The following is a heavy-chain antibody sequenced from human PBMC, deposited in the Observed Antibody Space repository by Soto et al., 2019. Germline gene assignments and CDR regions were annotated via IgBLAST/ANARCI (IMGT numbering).Heavy chain of an antibody. J-gene: IGHJ4*02. Sequence: TGGSLRLSCVASGFIFSNFGMHWVRQAPGKGLEWVAVISSDEKIKQYADSVRGRFAISRDNSKNTLYLQMTSLRAEDTAIYCCARGLRSVLDYWGQGTLVTVSS. CDR2: ISSDEKIK. CDR1: GFIFSNFG. D-gene: IGHD6-6*01. CDR3: ARGLRSVLDY. V-gene: IGHV3-33*01.